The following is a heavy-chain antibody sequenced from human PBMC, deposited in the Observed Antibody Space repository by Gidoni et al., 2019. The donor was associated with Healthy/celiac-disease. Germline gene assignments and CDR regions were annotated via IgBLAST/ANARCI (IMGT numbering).Heavy chain of an antibody. CDR3: AREFGYYDSSGNWFDP. Sequence: QVQLVESGGGVVQPGRSLRLSCAASGFTFSSYAMHWVRQAPGKGLEWVAVISYDGSNKYYADSVKGRFTISRDNSKNTLYLQMNSLRAEDTAVYYCAREFGYYDSSGNWFDPWGQGTLVTVSS. CDR1: GFTFSSYA. V-gene: IGHV3-30-3*01. J-gene: IGHJ5*02. CDR2: ISYDGSNK. D-gene: IGHD3-22*01.